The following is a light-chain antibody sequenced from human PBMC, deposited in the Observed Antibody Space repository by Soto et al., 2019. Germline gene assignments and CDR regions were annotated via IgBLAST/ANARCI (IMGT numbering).Light chain of an antibody. J-gene: IGKJ5*01. CDR2: GAS. CDR1: QSVSSN. CDR3: QQYHNWPIT. V-gene: IGKV3-15*01. Sequence: EIVMTQSPATLSVSPGERATLSCRASQSVSSNLGWYQQKPGQAPRLLIYGASTRATGIPARFSGSGSGTEFTLTISSLQSEDFAAYYCQQYHNWPITFGQGTRLEIK.